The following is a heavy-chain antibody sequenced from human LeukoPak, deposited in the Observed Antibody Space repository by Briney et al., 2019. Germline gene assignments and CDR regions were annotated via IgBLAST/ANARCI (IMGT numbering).Heavy chain of an antibody. CDR3: ATKVLNDILTGYSSDY. V-gene: IGHV1-24*01. Sequence: GASVKASCKVSGYTLTELSMHWVRQAPGKGLEWMGGFDPEDGETIYAQKFQGRVTMTEDTSTDTAYMELSSLRSEDTAVYYCATKVLNDILTGYSSDYWGQGTLVTVSS. D-gene: IGHD3-9*01. CDR1: GYTLTELS. CDR2: FDPEDGET. J-gene: IGHJ4*02.